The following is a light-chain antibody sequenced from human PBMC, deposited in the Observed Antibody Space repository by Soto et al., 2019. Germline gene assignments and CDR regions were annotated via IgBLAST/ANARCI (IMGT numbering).Light chain of an antibody. CDR2: GAS. CDR3: QQYGSSPDT. Sequence: EIVMTQSPATLSVSPGERATLSCRASQSVSSKLAWYQQKPGQAPRLLIYGASSRATGIPDRFSGSGSGTDFTLTISRLEPEDFAVYYCQQYGSSPDTFGQGTRLEIK. CDR1: QSVSSK. J-gene: IGKJ5*01. V-gene: IGKV3-20*01.